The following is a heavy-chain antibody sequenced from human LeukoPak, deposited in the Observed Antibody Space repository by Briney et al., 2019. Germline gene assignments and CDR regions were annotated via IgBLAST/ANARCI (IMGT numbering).Heavy chain of an antibody. V-gene: IGHV4-39*01. J-gene: IGHJ4*02. Sequence: SETLSLTCTVSGVSISSSNSYWGWIRQPPGKGLEWIGSIYYSGNTYYNASLKSQVSISIDTSKSQFSLKLTSVTAADTAVYYCARQTGSGLFILPGGQGTLVTVSS. CDR1: GVSISSSNSY. CDR3: ARQTGSGLFILP. D-gene: IGHD3/OR15-3a*01. CDR2: IYYSGNT.